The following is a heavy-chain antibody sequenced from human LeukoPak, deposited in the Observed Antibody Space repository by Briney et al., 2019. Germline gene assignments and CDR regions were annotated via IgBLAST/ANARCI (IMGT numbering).Heavy chain of an antibody. V-gene: IGHV3-23*01. CDR2: ISGSGGST. CDR1: GFTFSSYA. D-gene: IGHD5-12*01. Sequence: PGGSLRLSCAASGFTFSSYAMSWVRQAPGKGLEWVSAISGSGGSTYYADSVKGRFTISRDNSKNTLYLQMNSLRAEDTAVYYCAKDQGWWPRNYYFDYWGQGTLVTVSS. CDR3: AKDQGWWPRNYYFDY. J-gene: IGHJ4*02.